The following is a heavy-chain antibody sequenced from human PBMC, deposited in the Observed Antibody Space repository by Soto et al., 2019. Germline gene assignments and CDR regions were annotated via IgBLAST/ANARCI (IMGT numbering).Heavy chain of an antibody. CDR1: GGSLSTNP. D-gene: IGHD2-21*01. CDR2: TGSGTGPG. J-gene: IGHJ4*02. Sequence: QVQLVQSGTEVKPPGSSVKVSCKASGGSLSTNPISWVRQAPGQGLEWMGVTGSGTGPGNHAQKFQGRLTVTADKSTSTVYMELTNLSSEDTAVYYCAGRDSGVFYRFFDSWGQGTLVTVSS. V-gene: IGHV1-69*06. CDR3: AGRDSGVFYRFFDS.